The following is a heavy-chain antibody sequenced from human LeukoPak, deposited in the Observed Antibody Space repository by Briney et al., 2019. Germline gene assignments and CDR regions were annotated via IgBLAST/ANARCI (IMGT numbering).Heavy chain of an antibody. J-gene: IGHJ4*02. CDR2: IYTSGST. V-gene: IGHV4-61*02. CDR3: AREPLYGGNPADY. CDR1: GGSISSGSYY. D-gene: IGHD4-23*01. Sequence: SQTLSLTCTVSGGSISSGSYYWSWIRQPAGKGLEWIGRIYTSGSTNYNPSLKSRVTISVDTSKNQLSLKLSSVTAADTAVYYCAREPLYGGNPADYWGQGTLVTVSS.